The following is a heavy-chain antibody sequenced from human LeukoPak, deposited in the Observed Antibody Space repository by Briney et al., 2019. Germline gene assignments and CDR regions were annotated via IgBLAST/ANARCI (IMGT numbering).Heavy chain of an antibody. D-gene: IGHD6-13*01. CDR3: AGGIAAAGPSDY. Sequence: SETLSLTCAVYGGSFSGYYWSWIRQPPGKGLEWIGEINHSGSTNYNPSLKSRVTISVDTSKNQFTLKLSSVTAANRAVYNCAGGIAAAGPSDYWGQGTLVTASS. V-gene: IGHV4-34*01. CDR1: GGSFSGYY. CDR2: INHSGST. J-gene: IGHJ4*02.